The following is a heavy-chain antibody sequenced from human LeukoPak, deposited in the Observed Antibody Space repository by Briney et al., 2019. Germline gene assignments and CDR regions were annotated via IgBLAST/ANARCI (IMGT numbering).Heavy chain of an antibody. Sequence: GGSLRLSCAASGFTFSSYWMSWVRQAPGKGLEWVANIKQDGSEKYYEDSVKGRFTISRDNAKNSLYLQMNSLRAEDTAVYYCARDQRYCSSSSCPWEPFDYWGQGTLVTVSS. D-gene: IGHD2-2*01. V-gene: IGHV3-7*05. CDR1: GFTFSSYW. CDR3: ARDQRYCSSSSCPWEPFDY. CDR2: IKQDGSEK. J-gene: IGHJ4*02.